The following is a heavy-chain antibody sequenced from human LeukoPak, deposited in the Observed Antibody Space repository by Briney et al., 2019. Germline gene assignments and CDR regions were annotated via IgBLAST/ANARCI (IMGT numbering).Heavy chain of an antibody. J-gene: IGHJ6*02. D-gene: IGHD6-13*01. V-gene: IGHV3-48*04. CDR2: ISSSSSAI. CDR3: ARDYAPAIIAAAGYYYYYGMDV. CDR1: GFTFSTYS. Sequence: GGSLRLSCAASGFTFSTYSMNWVRQAPGQGLEWVSYISSSSSAIYYADSVKGRFTISRDNAKNSLYLQMNSLRAEDTAVYYCARDYAPAIIAAAGYYYYYGMDVWGQGTTVTVSS.